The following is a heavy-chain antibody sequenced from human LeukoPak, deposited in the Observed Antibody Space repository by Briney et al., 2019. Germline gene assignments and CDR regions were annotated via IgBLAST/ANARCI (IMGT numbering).Heavy chain of an antibody. V-gene: IGHV4-61*02. D-gene: IGHD2-2*01. CDR1: GGSISSGSYY. CDR2: IYTSGST. Sequence: SQTLSLTCTVSGGSISSGSYYWSWIRQPAGKGLEWIGRIYTSGSTNYNPSLKSRVTISVDTSKNQFSLKLSSVTAADTAVYYCARDLPYQTLGYYYYYMDVWGKGTTVTVSS. J-gene: IGHJ6*03. CDR3: ARDLPYQTLGYYYYYMDV.